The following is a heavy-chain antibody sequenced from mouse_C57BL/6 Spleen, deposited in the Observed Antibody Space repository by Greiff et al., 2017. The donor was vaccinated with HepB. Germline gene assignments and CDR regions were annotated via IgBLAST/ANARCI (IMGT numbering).Heavy chain of an antibody. J-gene: IGHJ2*01. D-gene: IGHD1-1*01. CDR3: ARRDYGSSYVNYFDY. CDR2: IHPNSGST. Sequence: QVHVKQPGAELVKPGASVKLSCKASGYTFTSYWMHWVKQRPGQGLEWIGMIHPNSGSTNYNEKFKSKATLTVDKSSSTAYMQLSSLTSEDSAVYYCARRDYGSSYVNYFDYWGQGTTLTVSS. V-gene: IGHV1-64*01. CDR1: GYTFTSYW.